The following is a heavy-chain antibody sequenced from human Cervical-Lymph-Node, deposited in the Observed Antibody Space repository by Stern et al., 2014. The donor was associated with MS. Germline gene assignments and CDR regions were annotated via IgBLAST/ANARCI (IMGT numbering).Heavy chain of an antibody. D-gene: IGHD1-1*01. CDR3: ARGTGTRRDHSADY. Sequence: VQLEESGAEVKKPGASVKVSCKASGYTFTSYYMHWVRQAPGQGLEWMGIINPGGGSTSYAQKFQGRVTMTRDTSTTTVHMELSSLRSEDTAVYDCARGTGTRRDHSADYWGQGTLVTVSS. CDR1: GYTFTSYY. CDR2: INPGGGST. J-gene: IGHJ4*02. V-gene: IGHV1-46*01.